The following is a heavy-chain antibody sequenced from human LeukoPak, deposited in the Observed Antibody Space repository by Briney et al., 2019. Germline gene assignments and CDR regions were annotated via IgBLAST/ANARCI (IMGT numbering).Heavy chain of an antibody. V-gene: IGHV3-7*01. J-gene: IGHJ4*02. Sequence: GGSLRLSCAASGFTFNSYWMSWVRQAPGKGLEWVAHIKQDGNEKYYADSVKGRFTISRDNAMKSLNLQMTSLSAEDTAVYYCARGGDIVIMMYGWGLDSWGQGTLVAVSS. CDR1: GFTFNSYW. CDR2: IKQDGNEK. CDR3: ARGGDIVIMMYGWGLDS. D-gene: IGHD2-8*01.